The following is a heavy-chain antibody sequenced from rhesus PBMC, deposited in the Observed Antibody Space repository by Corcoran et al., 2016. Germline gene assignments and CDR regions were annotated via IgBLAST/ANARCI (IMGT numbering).Heavy chain of an antibody. D-gene: IGHD2-15*01. CDR2: IYWDDDK. J-gene: IGHJ1*01. CDR3: ARVVGLTAPTEYFEF. CDR1: GFSLTTSGMG. V-gene: IGHV2-174*01. Sequence: QVTLKESGPALVKPTQTLTLTCTFSGFSLTTSGMGVGWIRQPPVKALEWLSLIYWDDDKPYSTSLKSRLTNYKDTSKNLVVLTMTNMDPVDTATYYCARVVGLTAPTEYFEFWGQGALVTVYS.